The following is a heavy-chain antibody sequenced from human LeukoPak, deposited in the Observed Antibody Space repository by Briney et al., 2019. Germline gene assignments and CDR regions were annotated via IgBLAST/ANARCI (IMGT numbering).Heavy chain of an antibody. D-gene: IGHD3-3*01. Sequence: GGSLRLSCAASGFTFSSYAMSWVRQAPGKGLEWVGRIKSKTDGGTTDYAAPVKGRFTISRDDSKNTLYLQMNSLKTEDTAVYYCTTDTRREHYDFWSGYYLWYFDYWGQGTLVTVSS. CDR3: TTDTRREHYDFWSGYYLWYFDY. V-gene: IGHV3-15*01. CDR1: GFTFSSYA. J-gene: IGHJ4*02. CDR2: IKSKTDGGTT.